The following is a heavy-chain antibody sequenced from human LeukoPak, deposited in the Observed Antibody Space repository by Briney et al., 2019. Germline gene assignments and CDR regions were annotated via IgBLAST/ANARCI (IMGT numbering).Heavy chain of an antibody. Sequence: GGSLRLSCAASGFTVSNNYMSWVRQAPGKGLEWVSVIYSGGSTYYADSVKGRFTISRDNSKNTLYLQMNSLRAEDTAVYYCARAYRSGWYGDFDYWGQGTLVTVSS. J-gene: IGHJ4*02. CDR1: GFTVSNNY. CDR3: ARAYRSGWYGDFDY. D-gene: IGHD6-19*01. CDR2: IYSGGST. V-gene: IGHV3-53*01.